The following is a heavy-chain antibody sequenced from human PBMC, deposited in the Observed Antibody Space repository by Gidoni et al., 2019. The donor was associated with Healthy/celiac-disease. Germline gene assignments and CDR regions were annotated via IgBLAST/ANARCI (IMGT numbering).Heavy chain of an antibody. J-gene: IGHJ4*02. D-gene: IGHD6-19*01. CDR1: GGSSSGYY. Sequence: QVQLQQWGAGLLTPSENLSLTCAVYGGSSSGYYCRCVRQPPGKGLEWIGEINHSGSTNYNPSPKSRVTLSVDTSKNQFSLKLSSVTAAVTAVYYCASEGIAVAGWAGWGQGTLVTVSS. CDR3: ASEGIAVAGWAG. CDR2: INHSGST. V-gene: IGHV4-34*01.